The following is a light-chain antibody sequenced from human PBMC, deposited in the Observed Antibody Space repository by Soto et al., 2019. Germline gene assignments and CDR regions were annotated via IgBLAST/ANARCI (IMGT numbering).Light chain of an antibody. V-gene: IGKV3-15*01. CDR1: QSVSTY. J-gene: IGKJ4*01. CDR3: KQYNNWPLT. Sequence: EIVLTQSPGTLSLSPGERAILSYRASQSVSTYLAWLQQKPGQAPRLLIYRASTRATGVPARFSGSGSGTEFTLTIRSLQSEDFAIYYCKQYNNWPLTFGGGTKVDIK. CDR2: RAS.